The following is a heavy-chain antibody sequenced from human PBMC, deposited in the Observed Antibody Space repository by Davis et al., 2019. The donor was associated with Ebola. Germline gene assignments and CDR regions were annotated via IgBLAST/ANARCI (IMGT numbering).Heavy chain of an antibody. J-gene: IGHJ4*02. CDR3: ARDSRRQGLILHY. CDR2: ISYDGSNK. D-gene: IGHD3-16*01. CDR1: GFTFSSYG. Sequence: GESLKISCAASGFTFSSYGMHWVRQAPGKGLEWVAVISYDGSNKYYADSVKGRFTISRDNSKNTLYLQMNSLRAEDTAVYYCARDSRRQGLILHYWGQGTLVTVSS. V-gene: IGHV3-30*03.